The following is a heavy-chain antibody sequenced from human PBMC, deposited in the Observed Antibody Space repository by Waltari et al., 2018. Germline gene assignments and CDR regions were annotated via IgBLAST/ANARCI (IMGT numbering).Heavy chain of an antibody. CDR3: MTLPIFGLVIKNY. CDR1: GYSFSDQF. CDR2: VYPEDGET. V-gene: IGHV1-69-2*01. Sequence: EVYLTQSGAEVKKPGATVKIPCKASGYSFSDQFLHWVRQAPGKGPAGIGRVYPEDGETTRAEKFEGRVTITADTSTDTAYMDLSRLRSEDTALYYCMTLPIFGLVIKNYWGQGTLVTVSS. D-gene: IGHD3-3*01. J-gene: IGHJ1*01.